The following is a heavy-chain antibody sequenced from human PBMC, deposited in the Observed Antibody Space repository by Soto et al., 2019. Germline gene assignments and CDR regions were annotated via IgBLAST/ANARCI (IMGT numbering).Heavy chain of an antibody. CDR2: IYYSGST. Sequence: QVQLQESGPGLVKPSQTLSLTCTVSGGSISSGDYYWSWIRQPPGKGLEWIGYIYYSGSTYYNPSLKSRVTIAVDTSKNQFSLKLSSVTAADTAVYYCARAHEANGDLDAFDIWGQGTMVTVSS. J-gene: IGHJ3*02. CDR3: ARAHEANGDLDAFDI. CDR1: GGSISSGDYY. V-gene: IGHV4-30-4*01. D-gene: IGHD4-17*01.